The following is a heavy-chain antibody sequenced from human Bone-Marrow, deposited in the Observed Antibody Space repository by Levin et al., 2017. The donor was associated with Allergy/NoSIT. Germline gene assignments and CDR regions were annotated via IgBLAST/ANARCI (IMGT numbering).Heavy chain of an antibody. V-gene: IGHV3-23*01. Sequence: GESLKISCAASGFTFSSYAMSWVRQAPGKGLEWVSAISGSGGSTYYADSVKGRFTISRDNSKNTLYLQMNSLRAEDTAVYYCAKDLQERYFDWSTDYYYYGMDVWGQGTTVTVSS. CDR3: AKDLQERYFDWSTDYYYYGMDV. CDR1: GFTFSSYA. J-gene: IGHJ6*02. CDR2: ISGSGGST. D-gene: IGHD3-9*01.